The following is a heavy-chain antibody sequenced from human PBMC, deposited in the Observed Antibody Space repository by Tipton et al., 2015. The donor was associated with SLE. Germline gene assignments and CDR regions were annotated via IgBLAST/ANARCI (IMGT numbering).Heavy chain of an antibody. D-gene: IGHD2/OR15-2a*01. CDR1: GGSVSSYY. Sequence: TLSLTCTVSGGSVSSYYWSWIRQPPEKGLEWIGYIYFDGTTKYNPPLESRLTMSVDSSKNQVSLQLNAVTAADTSVYYCAAYPLSRCPLLYGFYICGQGSMVTVSS. V-gene: IGHV4-59*02. CDR2: IYFDGTT. CDR3: AAYPLSRCPLLYGFYI. J-gene: IGHJ3*02.